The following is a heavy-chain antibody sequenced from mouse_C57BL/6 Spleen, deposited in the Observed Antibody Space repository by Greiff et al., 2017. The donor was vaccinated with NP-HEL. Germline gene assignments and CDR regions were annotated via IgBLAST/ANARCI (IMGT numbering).Heavy chain of an antibody. J-gene: IGHJ1*03. CDR3: ARGVTTVVATGYFDV. Sequence: VKLMESGAELVRPGTSVKVSCKASGYAFTNYLIEWVKQRPGQGLEWIGVINPGSGGTNYNEKFKGKATLTADKSSSTAYMQLSSLTSEDSAVYFCARGVTTVVATGYFDVWGTGTTVTVSS. CDR1: GYAFTNYL. CDR2: INPGSGGT. D-gene: IGHD1-1*01. V-gene: IGHV1-54*01.